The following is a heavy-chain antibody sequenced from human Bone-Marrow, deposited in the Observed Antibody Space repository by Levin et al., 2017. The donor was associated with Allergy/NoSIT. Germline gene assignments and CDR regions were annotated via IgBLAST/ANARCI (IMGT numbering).Heavy chain of an antibody. D-gene: IGHD4-17*01. V-gene: IGHV3-9*01. J-gene: IGHJ6*02. CDR2: ISWNSGSI. CDR3: AKDATVSRDYYYYGMDG. Sequence: PGGSLRLSCAASGFTFDDYAMHWVRQAPGKGLEWVSGISWNSGSIGYADSVKGRFTISRDNAKNSLYLQMNSLRAEDTALYYCAKDATVSRDYYYYGMDGWGQGTTVTVSS. CDR1: GFTFDDYA.